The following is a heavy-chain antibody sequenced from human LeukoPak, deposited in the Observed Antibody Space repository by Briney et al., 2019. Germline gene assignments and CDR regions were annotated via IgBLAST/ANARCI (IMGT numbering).Heavy chain of an antibody. CDR2: ISYDGTNK. J-gene: IGHJ4*02. CDR1: GFTFSSYA. D-gene: IGHD3-10*01. V-gene: IGHV3-30-3*01. CDR3: ARDPEHYGSGSYLDY. Sequence: GKSLRLSCAASGFTFSSYAINWVRQAPGKGLEWVAVISYDGTNKNYADSVKGRFTISRDSSKNTVYLEMNSLRGEDTAVYYCARDPEHYGSGSYLDYWSQGSLVTVSS.